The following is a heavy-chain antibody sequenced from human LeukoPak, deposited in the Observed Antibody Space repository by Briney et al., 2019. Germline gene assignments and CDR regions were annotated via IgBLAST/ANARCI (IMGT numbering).Heavy chain of an antibody. CDR2: IRYDGSNK. J-gene: IGHJ4*02. V-gene: IGHV3-30*02. CDR3: AKGGSSSYFFDY. D-gene: IGHD6-6*01. CDR1: GFIFSNFA. Sequence: PGGSQTLSCAASGFIFSNFAMSWVRQAPGKGLDWVAFIRYDGSNKYYADSVKGRFTISRDNSKNTLYLEMNNLRAEDTAVYYCAKGGSSSYFFDYWGQGTLVTISS.